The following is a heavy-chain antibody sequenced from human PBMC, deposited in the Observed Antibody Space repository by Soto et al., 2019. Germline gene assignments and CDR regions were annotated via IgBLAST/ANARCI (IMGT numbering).Heavy chain of an antibody. Sequence: PSETLSLTCVVSGGPVSGDDLYWSWIRHLPGKGLEWIANVYHTGTTYYNPSLKSRVSMSVDTSQNQFSLILASVTAADTAVYYCARALVTDYNSRDYHYYLATDVWGQGTSVTVSS. CDR2: VYHTGTT. CDR3: ARALVTDYNSRDYHYYLATDV. J-gene: IGHJ6*02. CDR1: GGPVSGDDLY. V-gene: IGHV4-31*02. D-gene: IGHD3-22*01.